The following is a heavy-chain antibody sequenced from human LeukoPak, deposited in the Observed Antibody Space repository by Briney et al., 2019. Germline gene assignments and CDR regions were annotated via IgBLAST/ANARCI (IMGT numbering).Heavy chain of an antibody. V-gene: IGHV4-39*01. D-gene: IGHD6-13*01. J-gene: IGHJ5*01. Sequence: SETLSLTCTVSGGSISSSSYNWGWIRQPPGKGLEWIGSFDNSGSTYYNPTLKSPVTISIDTSKDQFSLKLTSVTAADTAVYYCARAPGIAAAWFDPWGQGTLVTVSS. CDR2: FDNSGST. CDR3: ARAPGIAAAWFDP. CDR1: GGSISSSSYN.